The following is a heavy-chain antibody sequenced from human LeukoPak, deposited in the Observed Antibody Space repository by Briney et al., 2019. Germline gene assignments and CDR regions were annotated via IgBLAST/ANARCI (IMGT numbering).Heavy chain of an antibody. V-gene: IGHV1-69*05. CDR3: ARETYDSSGYSIDY. J-gene: IGHJ4*02. D-gene: IGHD3-22*01. Sequence: SVKVSCKASGGTFSSYAISWVRQAPGQGLEWMGGIIPIFGTANYAQKFQGRVTMTRDTSISTAYMELSRLRSDDTAVYYCARETYDSSGYSIDYWGQGTLVTVSS. CDR1: GGTFSSYA. CDR2: IIPIFGTA.